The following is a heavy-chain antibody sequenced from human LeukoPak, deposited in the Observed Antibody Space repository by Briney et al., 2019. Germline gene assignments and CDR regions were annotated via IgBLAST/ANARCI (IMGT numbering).Heavy chain of an antibody. J-gene: IGHJ4*02. CDR3: ARDPWWVSSGYYIDY. V-gene: IGHV3-11*04. Sequence: PGGSLRLSCAASGFTFSDYYMSWIRQAPGKGLEWVSYISSSGDTIYYADSVKGRFTISRDNAKNSLYLQMNSLRAEDTAVYYCARDPWWVSSGYYIDYWGQGTLVTVSS. D-gene: IGHD3-22*01. CDR2: ISSSGDTI. CDR1: GFTFSDYY.